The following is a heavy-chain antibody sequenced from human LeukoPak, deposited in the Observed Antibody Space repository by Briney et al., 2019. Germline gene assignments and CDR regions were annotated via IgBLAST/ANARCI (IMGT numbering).Heavy chain of an antibody. V-gene: IGHV4-34*12. Sequence: PSGTLCLSCAVYGGSFSGYNSSWVPQPPGKGLECIGEIIQSGSTNYNPSLKSRVTISVDTSKNQFSLKLSSVTAADTAVYYCAREGPRIQVWVYFDYWGQGTLVTVSS. CDR2: IIQSGST. D-gene: IGHD5-18*01. J-gene: IGHJ4*02. CDR3: AREGPRIQVWVYFDY. CDR1: GGSFSGYN.